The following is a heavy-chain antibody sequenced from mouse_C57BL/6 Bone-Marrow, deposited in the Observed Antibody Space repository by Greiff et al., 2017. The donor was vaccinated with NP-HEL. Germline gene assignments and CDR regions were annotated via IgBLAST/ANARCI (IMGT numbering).Heavy chain of an antibody. V-gene: IGHV5-6*01. Sequence: EVQLVESGGDLVKPGGSLKLSCAASGFTFSSYGMSWVRQTPDKRLEWVATISSGGSYTYYPDSVKGRFTISRDNAKNTLYLQRSSLKSEDTAMYYCARRGHYYGSSPRWYFGVWGTGTTVTVSS. CDR2: ISSGGSYT. J-gene: IGHJ1*03. CDR3: ARRGHYYGSSPRWYFGV. CDR1: GFTFSSYG. D-gene: IGHD1-1*01.